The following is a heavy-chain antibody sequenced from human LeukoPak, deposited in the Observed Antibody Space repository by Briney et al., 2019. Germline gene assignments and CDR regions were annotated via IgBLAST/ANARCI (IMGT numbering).Heavy chain of an antibody. Sequence: GGSLRLSCAASGFTFSSYWMNWFRQAPGKGLEWVGFIRSKAYGGTTEYAASVKGRFTISRDDSKSIAYLQMNSLKTEDTAVYYCTRDEWNWNYERRFDYWGQGTLVTVSS. V-gene: IGHV3-49*03. CDR1: GFTFSSYW. CDR2: IRSKAYGGTT. CDR3: TRDEWNWNYERRFDY. D-gene: IGHD1-7*01. J-gene: IGHJ4*02.